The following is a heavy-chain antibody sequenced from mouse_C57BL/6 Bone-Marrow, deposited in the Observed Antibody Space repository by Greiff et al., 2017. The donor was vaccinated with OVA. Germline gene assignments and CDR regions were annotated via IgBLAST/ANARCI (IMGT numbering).Heavy chain of an antibody. J-gene: IGHJ2*01. CDR2: IYPRSGNT. CDR3: ARSNWGFDY. V-gene: IGHV1-81*01. Sequence: VQLQPSGAELARPGASVKLSCKASGYTFTSYGISWVKQRTGQGLEWIGEIYPRSGNTYYNEKFKGKATLTADKSSSTAYMELRSLTSDDSAVYCCARSNWGFDYWGQGTTLTVSS. D-gene: IGHD4-1*01. CDR1: GYTFTSYG.